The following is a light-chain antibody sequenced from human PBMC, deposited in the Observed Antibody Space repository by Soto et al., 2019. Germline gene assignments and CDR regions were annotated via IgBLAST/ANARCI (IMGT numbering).Light chain of an antibody. CDR2: WAS. J-gene: IGKJ1*01. Sequence: DIVMTQSPDSLAVSLGERATINCKSSQSVLYSSNNKNYLAXYQQKPGXPPKLLIYWASTRESGVPDRFSGSVSGTDFTLTISSLQAEDVAVYYCQQYYSTLTWTFGQGTKV. CDR3: QQYYSTLTWT. V-gene: IGKV4-1*01. CDR1: QSVLYSSNNKNY.